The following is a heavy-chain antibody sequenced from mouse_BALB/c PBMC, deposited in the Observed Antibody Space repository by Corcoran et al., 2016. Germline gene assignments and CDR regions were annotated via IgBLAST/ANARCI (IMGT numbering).Heavy chain of an antibody. Sequence: QVTLKESGPGILQPSQTLSLTCSFSGFSLSTSGMGVSWIRQPSGKGLEWLAHIYWNDDKRYNPSLKSRLTISKDTSRNQVFLKITSVDTAGTATYYCARSQLGQRGWFAYGGQGTLVTVSA. CDR3: ARSQLGQRGWFAY. CDR1: GFSLSTSGMG. J-gene: IGHJ3*01. V-gene: IGHV8-12*01. D-gene: IGHD4-1*02. CDR2: IYWNDDK.